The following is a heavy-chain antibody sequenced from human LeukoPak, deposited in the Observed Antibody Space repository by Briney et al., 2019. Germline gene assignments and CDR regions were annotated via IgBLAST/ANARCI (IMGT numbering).Heavy chain of an antibody. J-gene: IGHJ4*02. CDR2: ISGSGSSI. Sequence: GGSLRLSCVASGFTFSRLEMNWVRQAPGKGLEWVSYISGSGSSIYYADSVKGRFTISRDNAKNSLYLQMNSLRGEDTAVYYCARDMGYCSSSNCYTYYLDYWGQGTLVTVSS. CDR1: GFTFSRLE. CDR3: ARDMGYCSSSNCYTYYLDY. V-gene: IGHV3-48*03. D-gene: IGHD2-2*01.